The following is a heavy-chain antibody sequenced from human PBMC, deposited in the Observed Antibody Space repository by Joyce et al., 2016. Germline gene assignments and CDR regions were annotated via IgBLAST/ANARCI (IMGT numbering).Heavy chain of an antibody. CDR1: GGSFSGYY. V-gene: IGHV4-34*02. CDR3: ARVNDGEGSRDYYYYNLDV. CDR2: IKHGGSS. D-gene: IGHD3-10*01. J-gene: IGHJ6*02. Sequence: VQLQQSGAGLLKPSETLSLTCTVSGGSFSGYYWRWIRQSPGKGLEGIGEIKHGGSSYYNPAVKNRLTMSVDTSKKWVSLILTSVTAADTAVYYCARVNDGEGSRDYYYYNLDVWGQGTTVIVSS.